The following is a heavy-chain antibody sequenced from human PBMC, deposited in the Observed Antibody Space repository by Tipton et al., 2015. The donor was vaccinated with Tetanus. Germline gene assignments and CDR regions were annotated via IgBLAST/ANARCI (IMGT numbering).Heavy chain of an antibody. CDR1: GFPFHSYH. V-gene: IGHV3-48*02. J-gene: IGHJ4*02. D-gene: IGHD6-13*01. Sequence: SLRLSCATSGFPFHSYHMAWVRQAPGKGLEWISYIGDAKTVMQYADSVKGRFTVSRDNAENSLFLQMTSLRDEDTAVYYCAKEADREGGSTWYTGNFDSWGQGTQVTVSS. CDR2: IGDAKTVM. CDR3: AKEADREGGSTWYTGNFDS.